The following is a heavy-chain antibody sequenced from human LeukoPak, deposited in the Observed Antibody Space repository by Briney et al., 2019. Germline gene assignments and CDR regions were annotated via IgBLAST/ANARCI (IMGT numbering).Heavy chain of an antibody. V-gene: IGHV3-20*04. J-gene: IGHJ3*02. CDR1: GFIFDDYG. D-gene: IGHD5-24*01. CDR2: INWNGAST. CDR3: VRRFRDGYDHDAFDI. Sequence: AGGSLRLSCAASGFIFDDYGMAWVRQAPGKGLEWVSGINWNGASTGYADSVKGRFTISRDNAKNSLYLQMNSLRADDTALYYCVRRFRDGYDHDAFDIWGQGTMVTVSS.